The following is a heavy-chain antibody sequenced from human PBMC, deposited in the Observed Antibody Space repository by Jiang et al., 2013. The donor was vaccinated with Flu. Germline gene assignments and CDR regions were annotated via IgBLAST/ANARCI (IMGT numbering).Heavy chain of an antibody. D-gene: IGHD6-6*01. J-gene: IGHJ4*02. V-gene: IGHV5-51*01. CDR2: IYPGDSDT. Sequence: GWVRQMPGKGLEWMGIIYPGDSDTRYSPSFQGQVTISVDKSISTAYLQWSSLKASDTAMYYCARQYSSSSEYFDYWGQGTLVTVSS. CDR3: ARQYSSSSEYFDY.